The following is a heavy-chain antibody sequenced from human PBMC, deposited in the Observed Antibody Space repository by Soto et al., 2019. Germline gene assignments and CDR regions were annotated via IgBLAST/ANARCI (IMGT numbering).Heavy chain of an antibody. D-gene: IGHD3-9*01. V-gene: IGHV4-30-2*01. CDR1: GGSISSGGYS. Sequence: SETLSLTCAVSGGSISSGGYSWSWIRQPPGKGLEWIGYIYHSGSTYYNPSLKSRVTISVDRSKNQFSLKLSSVTAADTAVYYCARGRGYFDWLSNKNWFHPWGQGGLVTDS. CDR3: ARGRGYFDWLSNKNWFHP. J-gene: IGHJ5*02. CDR2: IYHSGST.